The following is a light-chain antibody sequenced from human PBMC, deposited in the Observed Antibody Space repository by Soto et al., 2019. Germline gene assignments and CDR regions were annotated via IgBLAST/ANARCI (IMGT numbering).Light chain of an antibody. CDR1: SSDVGAYNF. V-gene: IGLV2-14*01. CDR3: SAYTTSSTLV. CDR2: EVI. Sequence: QSALTQPASVSGSPGQSITISCTGTSSDVGAYNFVSWYQQHPGKAPKLMIYEVIHRPSGISTRFSGSKSGNTASLTISGVQAEDEADYYCSAYTTSSTLVFGTGTKVTGL. J-gene: IGLJ1*01.